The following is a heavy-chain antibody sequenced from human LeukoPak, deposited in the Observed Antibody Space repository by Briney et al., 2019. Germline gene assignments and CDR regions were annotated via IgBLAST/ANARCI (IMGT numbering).Heavy chain of an antibody. J-gene: IGHJ6*03. Sequence: GGSLRLSCAASGFTFSDYYMSWIRQAPGKGLEWVSYISSSGSTIYYADSVKGRFNISRDNAKNSLYLQMNSLRAEDTAVYYCARTRALPPYYYMDVWGKGPTVNVSS. CDR2: ISSSGSTI. CDR3: ARTRALPPYYYMDV. CDR1: GFTFSDYY. V-gene: IGHV3-11*04.